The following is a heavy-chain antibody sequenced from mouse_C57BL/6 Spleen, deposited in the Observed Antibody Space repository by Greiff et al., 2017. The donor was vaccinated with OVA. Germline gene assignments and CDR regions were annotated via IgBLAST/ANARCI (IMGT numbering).Heavy chain of an antibody. CDR3: ARPGDYDGAWFAY. J-gene: IGHJ3*01. CDR1: GYTFTTYP. D-gene: IGHD2-4*01. CDR2: FNPYNDDT. Sequence: QVQLQQSGAELVKPGASVKMSCKASGYTFTTYPIEWMKQNHGKSLEWIGNFNPYNDDTKYNEKFKGKSTLTVEKSSSTVYLELSRLTSDDSAVYYCARPGDYDGAWFAYWGQGTLVTVSA. V-gene: IGHV1-47*01.